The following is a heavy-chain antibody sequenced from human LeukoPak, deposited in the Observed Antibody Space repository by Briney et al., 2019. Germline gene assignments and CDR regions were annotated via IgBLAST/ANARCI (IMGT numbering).Heavy chain of an antibody. CDR2: IYYSGST. V-gene: IGHV4-61*01. CDR1: GGSISSSSYY. CDR3: ARDPQLRH. J-gene: IGHJ1*01. Sequence: SETLSLTCTVSGGSISSSSYYWGWIRQPPGKGLEWIGYIYYSGSTNYNPSLKSRVTISVDTSKNQFSLKLSSVTAADTAVYYCARDPQLRHWGQGTLVTVSS.